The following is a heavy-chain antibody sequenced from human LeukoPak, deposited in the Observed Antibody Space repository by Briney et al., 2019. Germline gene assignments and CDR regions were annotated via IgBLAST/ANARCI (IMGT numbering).Heavy chain of an antibody. D-gene: IGHD3-16*02. CDR2: LSYSGGNT. CDR1: GFTFSSYD. CDR3: AKVMYDYVWGSYRSAYFDY. J-gene: IGHJ4*02. Sequence: GGSLRLSCAASGFTFSSYDMNWVRQAPGKGLEWVSALSYSGGNTYYADSVKGRFTISRDNSKNTLYLQMNSLRAEDTAVYYCAKVMYDYVWGSYRSAYFDYWGQGTLVTVSS. V-gene: IGHV3-23*01.